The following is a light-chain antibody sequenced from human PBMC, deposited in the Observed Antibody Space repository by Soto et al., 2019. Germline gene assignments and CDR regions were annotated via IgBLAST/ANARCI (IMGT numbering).Light chain of an antibody. J-gene: IGKJ2*01. V-gene: IGKV3-20*01. CDR3: QQYDTSPPRYT. Sequence: IVLTQSPGTLSLSPGESATLSCRASQSLNSNFLAWYQQKLGQAPRLLVYAASSRATGIPDRFSGSASGTVFTLTISRLEPEDFAVYYCQQYDTSPPRYTFGQGTKLEIK. CDR1: QSLNSNF. CDR2: AAS.